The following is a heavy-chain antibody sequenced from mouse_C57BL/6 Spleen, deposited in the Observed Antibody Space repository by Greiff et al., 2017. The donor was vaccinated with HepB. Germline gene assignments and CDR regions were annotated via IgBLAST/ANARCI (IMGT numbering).Heavy chain of an antibody. V-gene: IGHV1-80*01. J-gene: IGHJ1*03. Sequence: QVQLKESGAELVKPGASVKISCKASGYAFSSYWMNWVKQRPGKGLEWIGQIYPGDGDTNYNGKFKGKATLTADKSSSTAYMQLSSLTSEDSAVYFCARFWDWYFDVWGTGTTVTVSS. D-gene: IGHD4-1*01. CDR1: GYAFSSYW. CDR2: IYPGDGDT. CDR3: ARFWDWYFDV.